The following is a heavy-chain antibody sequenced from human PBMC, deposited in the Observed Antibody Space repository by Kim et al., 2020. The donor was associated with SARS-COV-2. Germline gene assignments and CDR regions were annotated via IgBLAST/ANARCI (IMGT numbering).Heavy chain of an antibody. Sequence: SETLSLTCSVSGGSISSSGYFWAWIRQPPGKGLVWIGMVYYSGSTFYSPSLRSRVTIYVDTSTNQFSLKLNSVTAADTAMYYCARLVRSAERYFDLWGRGTLVTVSS. D-gene: IGHD2-21*01. CDR3: ARLVRSAERYFDL. CDR2: VYYSGST. J-gene: IGHJ2*01. CDR1: GGSISSSGYF. V-gene: IGHV4-39*01.